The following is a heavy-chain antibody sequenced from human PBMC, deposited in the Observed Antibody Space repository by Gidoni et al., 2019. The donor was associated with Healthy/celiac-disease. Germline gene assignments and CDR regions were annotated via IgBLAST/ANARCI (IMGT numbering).Heavy chain of an antibody. CDR1: GYPFTGYY. CDR3: ARDLPYCSGGSCYPGWFDP. CDR2: INPNSGGT. J-gene: IGHJ5*02. D-gene: IGHD2-15*01. V-gene: IGHV1-2*04. Sequence: QVQLVQSGAAVKKPGASVKVSCQASGYPFTGYYMHWVRQAPGQGLEWMGWINPNSGGTNDAQKFQGWVTMTRDTSISTAYMELSRLRSDDTAVYYCARDLPYCSGGSCYPGWFDPWGQGTLVTVSS.